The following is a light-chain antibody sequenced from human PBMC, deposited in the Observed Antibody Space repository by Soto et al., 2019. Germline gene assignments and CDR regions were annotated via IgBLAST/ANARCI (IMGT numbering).Light chain of an antibody. CDR1: QSVSSY. V-gene: IGKV3-11*01. CDR2: DAS. J-gene: IGKJ1*01. Sequence: VLTQSPATLSLSPGERATLSCRASQSVSSYLAWYQQKPGQAPRLLIYDASNRATGIPARFSGSGSGTDFTLTISSLEPEDFAVYYCQQRSNWPVTFGQGTKVDIK. CDR3: QQRSNWPVT.